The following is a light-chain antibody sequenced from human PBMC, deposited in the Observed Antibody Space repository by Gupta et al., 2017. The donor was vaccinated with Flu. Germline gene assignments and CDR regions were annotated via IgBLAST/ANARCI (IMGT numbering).Light chain of an antibody. CDR2: DNS. CDR3: GAWDSTLSAWV. Sequence: QSVLKQPPSVSVAPGQKVTISCSGSSSNIGKNFVSWYQQLPGTAPKLLIYDNSNRYSVTPERFSGSKSGTSATLDITGVQTGDEADYYCGAWDSTLSAWVFGGGTKLTVL. V-gene: IGLV1-51*01. J-gene: IGLJ3*02. CDR1: SSNIGKNF.